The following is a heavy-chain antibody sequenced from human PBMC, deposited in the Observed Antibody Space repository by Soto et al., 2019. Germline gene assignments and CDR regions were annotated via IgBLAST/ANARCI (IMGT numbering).Heavy chain of an antibody. CDR2: INHSGST. Sequence: ETLSLTCAVYGGSFSGYYWSWIRQPPGKGLEWIGEINHSGSTNYNPSLKSRVTISVDTSKNQFSLKLSSVTAADTAVYYCARFAPGGFLEWIYTPLYYFDYWGQGTLDTVSS. J-gene: IGHJ4*02. V-gene: IGHV4-34*01. CDR3: ARFAPGGFLEWIYTPLYYFDY. D-gene: IGHD3-3*01. CDR1: GGSFSGYY.